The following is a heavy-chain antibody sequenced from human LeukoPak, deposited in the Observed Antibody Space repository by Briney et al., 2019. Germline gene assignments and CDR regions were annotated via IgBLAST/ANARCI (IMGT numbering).Heavy chain of an antibody. Sequence: GGSLRLSCAASGFTFSSYEMTWVRQAPGKGLEWISYISSSGSAIYYADSVKGRFTISRDNAKNSLYLQMNSLRAKDTAVYYCARDYNFDYWGQGTLVTVSS. CDR3: ARDYNFDY. CDR1: GFTFSSYE. V-gene: IGHV3-48*03. J-gene: IGHJ4*02. CDR2: ISSSGSAI.